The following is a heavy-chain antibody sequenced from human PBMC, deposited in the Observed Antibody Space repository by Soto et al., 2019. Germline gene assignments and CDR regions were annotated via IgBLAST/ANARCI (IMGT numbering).Heavy chain of an antibody. CDR3: ARDRFEGATTN. CDR1: GGSISSYY. D-gene: IGHD1-26*01. CDR2: IYYSGST. Sequence: PSETLSLTCTVSGGSISSYYWSWIRQPPGKGLEWIGYIYYSGSTNYNPSLKSRVTISVDTSKNQFSLKLSSVTAADTAVYYCARDRFEGATTNWGQGTLVTVSS. J-gene: IGHJ4*02. V-gene: IGHV4-59*01.